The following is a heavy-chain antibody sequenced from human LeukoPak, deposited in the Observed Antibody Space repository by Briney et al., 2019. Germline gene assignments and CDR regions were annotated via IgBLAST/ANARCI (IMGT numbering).Heavy chain of an antibody. CDR2: IYYSGST. V-gene: IGHV4-59*12. CDR3: ARESIAADYGMDV. Sequence: PSETLSLTCTVSGGSISSYYWSWIRQPPTKGLEWIGYIYYSGSTNYNPSLKSRVTISVDTSKNQFSLKLSSVTAADTAVYYCARESIAADYGMDVWGQGTTVTVSS. CDR1: GGSISSYY. J-gene: IGHJ6*02. D-gene: IGHD6-6*01.